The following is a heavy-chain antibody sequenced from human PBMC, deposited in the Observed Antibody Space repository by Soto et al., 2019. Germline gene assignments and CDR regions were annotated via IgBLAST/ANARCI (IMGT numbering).Heavy chain of an antibody. V-gene: IGHV4-31*03. CDR1: GGSISSGGYY. D-gene: IGHD3-10*01. J-gene: IGHJ4*02. Sequence: SETLSLTCTVSGGSISSGGYYWSWIRQHPGKGLEWIGYIYYSGSTYYNPSLKSRVTISVDTSKNQFSLKLSSVTAADTAVYYCARVYYFPDDGHDGEFDYRGQGTLVTVSS. CDR3: ARVYYFPDDGHDGEFDY. CDR2: IYYSGST.